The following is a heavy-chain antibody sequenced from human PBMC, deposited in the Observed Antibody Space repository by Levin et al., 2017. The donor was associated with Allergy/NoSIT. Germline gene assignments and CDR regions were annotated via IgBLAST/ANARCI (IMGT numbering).Heavy chain of an antibody. V-gene: IGHV4-59*08. D-gene: IGHD3-10*01. CDR1: GGSISSYY. CDR2: IYYSGST. CDR3: ARQNRIWFGEFPPMDV. Sequence: SETLSLTCTVSGGSISSYYWSWIRQPPGKGLEWIGYIYYSGSTNYNPSLKSRVTISVDTSQNQFSLKLSSVTAADTAVYYCARQNRIWFGEFPPMDVWGKGTTVTVSS. J-gene: IGHJ6*03.